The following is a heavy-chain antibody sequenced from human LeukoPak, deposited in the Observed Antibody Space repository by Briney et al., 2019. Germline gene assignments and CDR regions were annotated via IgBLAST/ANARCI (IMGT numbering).Heavy chain of an antibody. J-gene: IGHJ4*02. Sequence: GGSLRLSCAASGFTFSTYWMSWVRQAPGKGLEWVANIKEDGSQKYYVDSVKGRFTISRDNAKNSQYLQMNNLRAEDTAVYYCARLPLTARRHFDYWGQGTLVTVSS. D-gene: IGHD5-18*01. CDR2: IKEDGSQK. CDR1: GFTFSTYW. CDR3: ARLPLTARRHFDY. V-gene: IGHV3-7*05.